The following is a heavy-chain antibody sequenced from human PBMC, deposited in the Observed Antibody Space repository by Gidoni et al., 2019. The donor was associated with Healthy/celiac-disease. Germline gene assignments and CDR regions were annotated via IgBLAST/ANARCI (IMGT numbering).Heavy chain of an antibody. V-gene: IGHV3-30*18. D-gene: IGHD4-17*01. J-gene: IGHJ4*02. CDR2: ISYDGSNK. Sequence: QVQLVESGGGVVQPGRSLRLSCAASGFTFSSYGMHWVRQAPGKGLEWVAVISYDGSNKYYADSVKGRFTISRDNSKNTLYLQMNSLRAEDTAVYYCAKARTTVGYLDYWGQGTLVTVSS. CDR3: AKARTTVGYLDY. CDR1: GFTFSSYG.